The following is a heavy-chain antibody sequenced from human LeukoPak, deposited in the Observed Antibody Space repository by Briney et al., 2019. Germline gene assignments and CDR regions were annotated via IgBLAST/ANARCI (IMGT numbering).Heavy chain of an antibody. CDR3: AWDSGAFEI. Sequence: ASVKVSCKASGDTFTSYYISWMRQAPGQGLQWMGRISAYNGQTNYAQKVQGRVTMTTDTSTSTVYMELRSLRPDDTAVYECAWDSGAFEIWGQGTMVTVSS. CDR1: GDTFTSYY. J-gene: IGHJ3*02. CDR2: ISAYNGQT. V-gene: IGHV1-18*01.